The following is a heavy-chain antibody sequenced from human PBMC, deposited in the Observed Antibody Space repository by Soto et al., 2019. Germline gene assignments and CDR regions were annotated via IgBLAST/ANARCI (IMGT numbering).Heavy chain of an antibody. CDR1: GFTFSDYY. CDR2: ISNSGGIL. CDR3: ARSKRGVGVAFDI. Sequence: QVQLVESGGGLVKPGGSLRLSCAASGFTFSDYYMSWMRQAPGKGLEWVSYISNSGGILYYADSVKGRFTISRDNAKNTLFLQVNGLRAEDTAVYYCARSKRGVGVAFDIWGQGTMVTVSS. D-gene: IGHD3-10*01. V-gene: IGHV3-11*01. J-gene: IGHJ3*02.